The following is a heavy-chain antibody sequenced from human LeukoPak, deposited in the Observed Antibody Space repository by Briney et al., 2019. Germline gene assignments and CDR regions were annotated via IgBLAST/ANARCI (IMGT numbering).Heavy chain of an antibody. CDR1: GYTLTGYY. D-gene: IGHD1-7*01. V-gene: IGHV1-2*02. J-gene: IGHJ3*02. CDR2: INPNSGGT. Sequence: ASVKVSCKASGYTLTGYYMHWVRQAPGQGLEWMGWINPNSGGTNYAQKFQGRVTMTRDTSISTAYMELSRLRSDDTAVYYCARPRQLELRQDAFDIWGQGTMVTVSS. CDR3: ARPRQLELRQDAFDI.